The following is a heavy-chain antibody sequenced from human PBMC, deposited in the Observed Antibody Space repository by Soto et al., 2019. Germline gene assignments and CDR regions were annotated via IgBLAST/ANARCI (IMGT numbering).Heavy chain of an antibody. Sequence: ASVKVSCKASGYTITSYGISWVRQAPGQGLEWMGWISAYKGNTNYAQKLQGRVTMTTDTSTSTAYMELRSLRSDDTAVYAGSRELYSCGAERPYYMEYWGQGSPVTVS. D-gene: IGHD2-21*01. J-gene: IGHJ4*02. V-gene: IGHV1-18*04. CDR1: GYTITSYG. CDR2: ISAYKGNT. CDR3: SRELYSCGAERPYYMEY.